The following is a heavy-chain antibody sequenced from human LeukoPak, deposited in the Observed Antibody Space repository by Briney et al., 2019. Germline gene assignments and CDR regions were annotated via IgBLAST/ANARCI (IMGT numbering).Heavy chain of an antibody. CDR3: ARDYSGYDGAFDI. J-gene: IGHJ3*02. CDR2: ISSSSSYI. Sequence: GGSLRLSCAASGFTFSSYSMNWVRQAPGKGLEWVSSISSSSSYIYYADSVKGRFTISRDNAKNSLYLQMNSLRAEDTAVYYCARDYSGYDGAFDIWGQGIMVTVSS. D-gene: IGHD5-12*01. CDR1: GFTFSSYS. V-gene: IGHV3-21*01.